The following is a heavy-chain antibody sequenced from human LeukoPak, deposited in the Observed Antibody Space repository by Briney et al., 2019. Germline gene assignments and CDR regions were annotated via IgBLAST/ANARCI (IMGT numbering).Heavy chain of an antibody. Sequence: GGSLRLSCAASGFIFNSYAMHWVRQAPGRGLEYVSAITSSGNNIFYEDSVKGRFTISRDNSKNTLYLQMGSLRAEDMAVYYCTRGPGYDYVWGSFRADYWGQGTLVTVSS. D-gene: IGHD3-16*02. J-gene: IGHJ4*02. CDR2: ITSSGNNI. CDR1: GFIFNSYA. V-gene: IGHV3-64*02. CDR3: TRGPGYDYVWGSFRADY.